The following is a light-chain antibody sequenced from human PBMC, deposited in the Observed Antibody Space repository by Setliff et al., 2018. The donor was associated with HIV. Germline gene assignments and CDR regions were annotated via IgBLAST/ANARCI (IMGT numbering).Light chain of an antibody. CDR3: QVWDSSSDHPV. CDR1: NIGRKS. V-gene: IGLV3-21*04. J-gene: IGLJ1*01. Sequence: SYELTQPPSVSVAPGKPARITCGGTNIGRKSVHWYQQKPGQAPVLVIYYDSDRPSGIPERFSGSNSGNTATLTISRVEAGDEADYYCQVWDSSSDHPVFGTGTKVTVL. CDR2: YDS.